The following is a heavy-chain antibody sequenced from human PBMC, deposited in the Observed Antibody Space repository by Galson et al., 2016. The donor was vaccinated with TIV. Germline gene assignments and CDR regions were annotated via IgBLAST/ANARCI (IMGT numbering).Heavy chain of an antibody. J-gene: IGHJ5*02. CDR1: GFTFSTYW. Sequence: SLRLSCAASGFTFSTYWMSWVRQAPGKGLEWVANIHQHGSEKFYVDSVKGRFTISRDNAKNSLYLQMNSLRAEDTAVYYCARDNGGWSGWELDPWCQGTLVAVSS. D-gene: IGHD3-3*01. V-gene: IGHV3-7*01. CDR3: ARDNGGWSGWELDP. CDR2: IHQHGSEK.